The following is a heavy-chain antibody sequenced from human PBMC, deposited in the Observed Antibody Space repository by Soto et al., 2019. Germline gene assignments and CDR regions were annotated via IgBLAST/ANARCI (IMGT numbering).Heavy chain of an antibody. CDR3: ARSQGSSTSLEIYYYYYYGMDV. Sequence: QVQLVQSGAEVKKPGSSVKVSCKASGGTFSSYAISWVRQAPGQGLEWMGGIIPISGTANYALKFQGRVTITADKYTSTVYMELSSLRSEDTAVYFCARSQGSSTSLEIYYYYYYGMDVWGQGTTVTVSS. D-gene: IGHD2-2*01. CDR1: GGTFSSYA. CDR2: IIPISGTA. J-gene: IGHJ6*02. V-gene: IGHV1-69*06.